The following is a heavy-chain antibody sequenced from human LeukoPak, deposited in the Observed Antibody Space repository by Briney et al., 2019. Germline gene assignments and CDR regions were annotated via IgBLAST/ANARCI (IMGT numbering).Heavy chain of an antibody. J-gene: IGHJ4*02. V-gene: IGHV4-34*01. CDR3: ARWGRSSSSWLFDY. Sequence: PSETLSLTCAVYGGSFSGYYWSWIRQPPGKGLEWIGEINHSGSTNYNPSLKSRVTISVDTSKNQFSLKLSSVTAADTAVYYCARWGRSSSSWLFDYWGQGTLVTVSS. CDR2: INHSGST. CDR1: GGSFSGYY. D-gene: IGHD6-13*01.